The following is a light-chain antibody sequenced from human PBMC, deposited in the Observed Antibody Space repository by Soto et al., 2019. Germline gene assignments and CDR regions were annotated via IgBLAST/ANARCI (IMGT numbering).Light chain of an antibody. CDR2: SVS. CDR3: QQYNKWPPWT. Sequence: EIFLTQSPGTLPLYPWDRATLSASASQSVSSNVAWYQPIPGQAPRLIIYSVSTRAIGIPARFSGSGSGTEFTLTINSLQSEDFAIYYCQQYNKWPPWTFGQGNKVDI. V-gene: IGKV3-15*01. CDR1: QSVSSN. J-gene: IGKJ1*01.